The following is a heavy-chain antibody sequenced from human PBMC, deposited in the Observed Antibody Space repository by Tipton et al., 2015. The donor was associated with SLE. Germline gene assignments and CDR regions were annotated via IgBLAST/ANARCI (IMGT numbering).Heavy chain of an antibody. D-gene: IGHD3-16*01. V-gene: IGHV4-59*01. J-gene: IGHJ5*02. CDR3: ARDRFGYNCFYP. Sequence: TLSLTCTVSGDPITNFYWGWIRQPPGKGPECIGYIYHTGSTRLNPSLESRVTMSVDTSKNQFSLKLSSVTAADTAIYYCARDRFGYNCFYPWGQGTLVTVSS. CDR2: IYHTGST. CDR1: GDPITNFY.